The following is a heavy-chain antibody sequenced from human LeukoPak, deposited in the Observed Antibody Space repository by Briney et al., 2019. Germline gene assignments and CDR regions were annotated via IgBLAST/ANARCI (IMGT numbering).Heavy chain of an antibody. Sequence: GGSLRLSCAASGFTFSSYEVNWVRQAPGKGLEWVSYISSSGSTIYYADSVKGRFTISRDNARNSLYLQMNSLRAEDTAVYYCAELGITMIGGVWGKGTTVTISS. CDR2: ISSSGSTI. CDR3: AELGITMIGGV. CDR1: GFTFSSYE. D-gene: IGHD3-10*02. J-gene: IGHJ6*04. V-gene: IGHV3-48*03.